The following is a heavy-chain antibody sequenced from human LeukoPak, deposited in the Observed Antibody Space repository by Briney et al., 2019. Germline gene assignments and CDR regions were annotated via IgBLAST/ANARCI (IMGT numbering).Heavy chain of an antibody. CDR1: GYTFTNYG. V-gene: IGHV1-18*01. CDR3: ARGHPGSGSYRILYYYYYMDV. J-gene: IGHJ6*03. CDR2: ISAYNGNT. Sequence: ASVKVSCKASGYTFTNYGINWLRQAPGQGLEWMGWISAYNGNTNYAQKLQGRVTMTTDTSTSTAYMELRSLRSDDTAVYYCARGHPGSGSYRILYYYYYMDVWGKGTTVTISS. D-gene: IGHD3-10*01.